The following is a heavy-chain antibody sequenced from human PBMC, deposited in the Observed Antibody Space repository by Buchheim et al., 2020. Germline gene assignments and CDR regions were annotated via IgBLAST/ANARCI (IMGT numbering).Heavy chain of an antibody. CDR2: IYSGGST. Sequence: EVQLVESGGGLVQPGGSLRLSCAASGFTVSSNYMSWVRQAPGKGLEWVSVIYSGGSTYYAAPVKGRFTISRDNSKNTLYLQMNSLRAEDTAVYYCARDQTDSSSWYQTNYYYGMDVWGQGTT. CDR3: ARDQTDSSSWYQTNYYYGMDV. CDR1: GFTVSSNY. V-gene: IGHV3-66*01. J-gene: IGHJ6*02. D-gene: IGHD6-13*01.